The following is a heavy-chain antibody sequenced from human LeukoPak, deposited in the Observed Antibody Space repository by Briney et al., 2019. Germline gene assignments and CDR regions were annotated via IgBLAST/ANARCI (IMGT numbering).Heavy chain of an antibody. D-gene: IGHD3-22*01. J-gene: IGHJ4*02. CDR1: GFTFRYYA. CDR3: AKSDYYDSSGHPSSFDY. V-gene: IGHV3-23*01. CDR2: ISAGGGDT. Sequence: PGGSLRLSCAASGFTFRYYAISWVRQAPGKGLEWVSAISAGGGDTYYADSVKGRFTISRDNSKNTLYLQMNSLRAEDTAIYYCAKSDYYDSSGHPSSFDYWGQGTLVTVSS.